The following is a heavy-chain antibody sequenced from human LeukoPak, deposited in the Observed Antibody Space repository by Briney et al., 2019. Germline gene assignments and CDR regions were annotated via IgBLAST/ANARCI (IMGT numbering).Heavy chain of an antibody. CDR2: IYSGGST. CDR1: GFTVSSNY. D-gene: IGHD3-3*01. CDR3: ARDLAIFGVVTTPVDY. Sequence: GGSLRLSCAASGFTVSSNYMSWVRQAPGKGLEWVSVIYSGGSTYYADSMKGRFTISRDNSKNTLYLQMNSLRAEDTAVYYCARDLAIFGVVTTPVDYWGQGTLVTVSS. V-gene: IGHV3-66*01. J-gene: IGHJ4*02.